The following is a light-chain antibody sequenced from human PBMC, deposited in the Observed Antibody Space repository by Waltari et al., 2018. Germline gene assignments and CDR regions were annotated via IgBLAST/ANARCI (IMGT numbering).Light chain of an antibody. CDR1: SSDIGSSKY. CDR3: SSYAGSSNLI. V-gene: IGLV2-8*01. J-gene: IGLJ2*01. Sequence: QSALTQPPSASGSPGQSVTISCTGTSSDIGSSKYVSWYQQHPPKAPKLMIYEVNKRPSGDPDRFSGSKSGNTASLTVSGLQADDEADYYCSSYAGSSNLIFGGGTKLTVL. CDR2: EVN.